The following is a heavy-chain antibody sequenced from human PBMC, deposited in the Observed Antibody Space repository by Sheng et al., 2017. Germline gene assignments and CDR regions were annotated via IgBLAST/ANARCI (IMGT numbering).Heavy chain of an antibody. J-gene: IGHJ4*02. CDR2: ISSNGGST. Sequence: EVQLVESGGGLVQPGGSLRLSCVASGFTFSSYDMHWARQAPGKGLEHVSAISSNGGSTYYVDSVKGRFTISRDNSKNTLYLQMGSLRAEDMAVYYCAREAAGSGWTEDYWGQGTLVTVSS. D-gene: IGHD6-19*01. CDR3: AREAAGSGWTEDY. V-gene: IGHV3-64*07. CDR1: GFTFSSYD.